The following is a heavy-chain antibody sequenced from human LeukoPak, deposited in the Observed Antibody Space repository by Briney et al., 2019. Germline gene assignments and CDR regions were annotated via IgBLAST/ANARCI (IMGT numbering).Heavy chain of an antibody. CDR1: GYTLTDYY. CDR3: ARYLGGYDYFDY. J-gene: IGHJ4*02. CDR2: IGHTSGDT. D-gene: IGHD5-12*01. Sequence: ASVKVSCTASGYTLTDYYIHWVRQAPGQGLEWMGWIGHTSGDTRFAQKFQGRVTMTTDTSVRKVYMELSSLTSDDTAIYFCARYLGGYDYFDYWGQGSPVTVSS. V-gene: IGHV1-2*02.